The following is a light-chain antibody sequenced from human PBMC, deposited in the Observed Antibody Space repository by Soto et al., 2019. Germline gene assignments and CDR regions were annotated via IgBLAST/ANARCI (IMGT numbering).Light chain of an antibody. CDR3: QQYNDYQYT. CDR1: QSITTW. V-gene: IGKV1-5*03. Sequence: DIQMTQSPSTLSASVGDRVTITCRASQSITTWLAWYQQKPGKAPKLLIYKATNLQSGVPSRFSGSGSGTEFSLTFSSLQPEDFAIYYCQQYNDYQYTFGQGTKLEIK. J-gene: IGKJ2*01. CDR2: KAT.